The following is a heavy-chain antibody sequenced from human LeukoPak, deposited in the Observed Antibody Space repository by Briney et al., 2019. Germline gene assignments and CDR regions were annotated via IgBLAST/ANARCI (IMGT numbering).Heavy chain of an antibody. J-gene: IGHJ4*02. CDR1: GDSISSYY. V-gene: IGHV4-4*07. CDR3: ASSNWLRDANFDS. Sequence: PSETLSLTCTVSGDSISSYYWSWFRQPAGKGLEYIGRIYNSGSTNYNPSLKSRVTISVDTPKNQFSLKLTSVTASDSAVYYCASSNWLRDANFDSWGQGTLVTVSS. CDR2: IYNSGST. D-gene: IGHD6-13*01.